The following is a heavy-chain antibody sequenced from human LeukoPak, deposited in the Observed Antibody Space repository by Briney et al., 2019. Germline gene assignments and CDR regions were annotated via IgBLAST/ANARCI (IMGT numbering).Heavy chain of an antibody. CDR3: AREKLSFFDSSGYFDY. Sequence: GGSLRLSCAASGFTFSSYSMNWVRQAPGKGLEWVSSISSGSGYISYADSVKGRFTISRDNAKNSLYLQMSRLRAEDTAVYYCAREKLSFFDSSGYFDYWGQGTLVTVSS. V-gene: IGHV3-21*01. D-gene: IGHD3-22*01. CDR2: ISSGSGYI. J-gene: IGHJ4*02. CDR1: GFTFSSYS.